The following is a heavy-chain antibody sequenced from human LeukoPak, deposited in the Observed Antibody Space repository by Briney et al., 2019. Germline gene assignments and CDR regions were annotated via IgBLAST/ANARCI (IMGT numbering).Heavy chain of an antibody. Sequence: PGGSLRLSCAASGFTFSSYGMSWVRQAPGKGLEWVSAISGSGGSTYYADSVKGRFTISRDNSKNTLYLQMNSLRAEDTAVYYCAKRGSAAGTSYFDYWGQGTLVTVSS. D-gene: IGHD6-13*01. CDR1: GFTFSSYG. CDR2: ISGSGGST. CDR3: AKRGSAAGTSYFDY. V-gene: IGHV3-23*01. J-gene: IGHJ4*02.